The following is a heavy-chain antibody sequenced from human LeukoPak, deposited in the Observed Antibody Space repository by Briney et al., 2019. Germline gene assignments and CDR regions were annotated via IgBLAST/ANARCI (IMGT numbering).Heavy chain of an antibody. V-gene: IGHV4-34*12. Sequence: SSETLSLPRAVYGGSLNGYYWRLIRQPPGEGLGGIGEIIHCGSTNYNPSLKKRVPISIGTSKNQFSLQLSPLAAPDPAVYYCAREGRWLQSPRPFDYWGQGTLVTVSS. CDR1: GGSLNGYY. D-gene: IGHD5-24*01. CDR2: IIHCGST. CDR3: AREGRWLQSPRPFDY. J-gene: IGHJ4*02.